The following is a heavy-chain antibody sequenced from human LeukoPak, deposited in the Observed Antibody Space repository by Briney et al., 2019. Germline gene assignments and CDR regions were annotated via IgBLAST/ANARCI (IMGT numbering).Heavy chain of an antibody. Sequence: QAGGSLRLSCTASGFSFSGHWMHWARQLPGKGLVWVSRISPTGSTTSYADSVKGRFTVSRDNAKNTLYLQVNNLRAEDTAVYYCARGPNSNWSGLDFWGRGTLVTVSS. D-gene: IGHD6-6*01. CDR1: GFSFSGHW. J-gene: IGHJ4*02. CDR3: ARGPNSNWSGLDF. CDR2: ISPTGSTT. V-gene: IGHV3-74*01.